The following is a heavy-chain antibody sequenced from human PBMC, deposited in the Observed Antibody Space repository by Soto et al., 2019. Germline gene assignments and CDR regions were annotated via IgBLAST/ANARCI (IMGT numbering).Heavy chain of an antibody. D-gene: IGHD1-26*01. CDR3: ARDGGSYYGWYFDL. V-gene: IGHV4-39*02. Sequence: QLQLQESGPGLVKPSETLSLTCTVSGGSISSSSYYWGWIRQPPGKGLEWIGSIYYSGSTYYNPSLKSRVTISVDTSKNQFSLKLSSVTAADTAVYYCARDGGSYYGWYFDLWGRGTLVTVSS. CDR1: GGSISSSSYY. J-gene: IGHJ2*01. CDR2: IYYSGST.